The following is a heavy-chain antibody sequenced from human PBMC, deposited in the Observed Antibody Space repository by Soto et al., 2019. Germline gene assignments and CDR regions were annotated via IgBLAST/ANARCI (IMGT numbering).Heavy chain of an antibody. V-gene: IGHV3-7*01. CDR3: ARELRFLEWLLSYAGFDY. Sequence: GESLKISCAASGFTFSSYWMSWVRQAPGKGLEWVANIKQDGSEKYYVDSVKGRFTISRDNAKNSLYLQMNSLRAEDTAVYYCARELRFLEWLLSYAGFDYWGQGTLVTVSS. D-gene: IGHD3-3*01. CDR1: GFTFSSYW. CDR2: IKQDGSEK. J-gene: IGHJ4*02.